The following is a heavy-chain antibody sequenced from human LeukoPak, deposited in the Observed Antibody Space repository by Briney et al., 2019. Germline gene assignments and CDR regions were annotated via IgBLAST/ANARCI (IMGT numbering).Heavy chain of an antibody. CDR2: INPNSGGT. CDR3: AREWGSSSWYGSNAFDI. V-gene: IGHV1-2*02. CDR1: GYTFSSYD. D-gene: IGHD6-13*01. Sequence: GASVKVSCKASGYTFSSYDINWVRQATGQGLEWMGWINPNSGGTNYAQKFQGRVTMTRDTSISTAYMELSRLRSDDTAVYYCAREWGSSSWYGSNAFDIWGQGTMVTVSS. J-gene: IGHJ3*02.